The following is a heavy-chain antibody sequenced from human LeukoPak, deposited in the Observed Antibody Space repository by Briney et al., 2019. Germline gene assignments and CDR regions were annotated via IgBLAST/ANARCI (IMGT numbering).Heavy chain of an antibody. D-gene: IGHD5-18*01. CDR2: IYYSGST. CDR3: ARVRLTADTAMVPYYYYGMDV. Sequence: SETLSLTCTVSGGSISSYYWSWIRQPPGKGLEWIGYIYYSGSTNYNPSLKSRVTISVDTSKNQFSLKLSSVTAADTAVYYCARVRLTADTAMVPYYYYGMDVWGQGTTVTVSS. J-gene: IGHJ6*02. CDR1: GGSISSYY. V-gene: IGHV4-59*08.